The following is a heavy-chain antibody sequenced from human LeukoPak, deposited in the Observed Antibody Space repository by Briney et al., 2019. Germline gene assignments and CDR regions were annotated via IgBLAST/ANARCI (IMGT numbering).Heavy chain of an antibody. V-gene: IGHV4-39*01. Sequence: PSETLPLTCTVSSASISSSDSYWSWIRQPPGKGLEWIGSIYRRGSTSYNPSLKSRVTVSEDMSKNHFSLRLSSVTAADTAVYYCARHVQDLGIKVWGQGTTVTVSS. CDR2: IYRRGST. CDR1: SASISSSDSY. J-gene: IGHJ6*02. CDR3: ARHVQDLGIKV.